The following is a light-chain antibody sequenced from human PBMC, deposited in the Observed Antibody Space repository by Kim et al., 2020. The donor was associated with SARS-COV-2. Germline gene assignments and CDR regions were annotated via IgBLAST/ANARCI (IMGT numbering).Light chain of an antibody. V-gene: IGKV1-33*01. J-gene: IGKJ5*01. CDR1: QDIRKC. Sequence: SVGDSVTIPCQASQDIRKCLKWYQHKPGKAPELLISDASTLRTGVPSRFSGSASGTHFTFTISNLQPEDIATYYCQQYNNLQAITFGQGTRLEIK. CDR2: DAS. CDR3: QQYNNLQAIT.